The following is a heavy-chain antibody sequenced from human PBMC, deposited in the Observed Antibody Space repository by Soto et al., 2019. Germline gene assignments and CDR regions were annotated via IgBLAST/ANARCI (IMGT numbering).Heavy chain of an antibody. D-gene: IGHD2-2*01. V-gene: IGHV3-21*01. J-gene: IGHJ3*02. CDR3: ARDGGYCSSTSCPWDAFDI. CDR1: GFTFSSYS. Sequence: GGSLRLSCAASGFTFSSYSMNWVRQAPGKGLEWVSSISSSSSYIYYADSVKGRFTISRDNAKNSLYLQMNSLRAEDTAVYYCARDGGYCSSTSCPWDAFDISGQGTMVTVSS. CDR2: ISSSSSYI.